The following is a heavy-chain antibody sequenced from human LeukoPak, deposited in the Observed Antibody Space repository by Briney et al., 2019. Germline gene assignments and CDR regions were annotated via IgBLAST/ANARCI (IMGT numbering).Heavy chain of an antibody. D-gene: IGHD6-13*01. V-gene: IGHV3-23*01. CDR1: GFTFIIYA. CDR3: AKGDGTAAIGRVWFDP. J-gene: IGHJ5*02. CDR2: ICGRDDNT. Sequence: GGSLRLSCAASGFTFIIYAMTWVRPAPGKGLEWVSEICGRDDNTYYADSVKGRFTISRDNPRNTLFLQMNSLRAEDTAVYYCAKGDGTAAIGRVWFDPWGQGTLVTVSS.